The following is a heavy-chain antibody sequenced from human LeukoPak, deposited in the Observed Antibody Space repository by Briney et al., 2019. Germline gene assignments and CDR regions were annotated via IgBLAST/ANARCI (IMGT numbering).Heavy chain of an antibody. J-gene: IGHJ4*02. CDR1: GFTFSSYG. CDR2: ISSSSSYI. V-gene: IGHV3-21*01. Sequence: GGSLRLSCAASGFTFSSYGMHWVRQAPGKGLEWVSSISSSSSYIYYADSVKGRFTISRDNAKNSLYLQMNSLRAEDMAVYYCARGSIFGVVIAFDYWGQGTLVTVSS. CDR3: ARGSIFGVVIAFDY. D-gene: IGHD3-3*01.